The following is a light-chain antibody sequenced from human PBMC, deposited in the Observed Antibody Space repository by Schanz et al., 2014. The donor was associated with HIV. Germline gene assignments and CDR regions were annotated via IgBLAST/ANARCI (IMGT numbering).Light chain of an antibody. CDR1: SSNIATNA. Sequence: QSVLTQPPSASGTPGQRVTMSCSASSSNIATNAVHRPQHLPGTAPKLLIYDNNERPSGIPDRFSGSKSGASATLDITGLQTGDEADYYCGTWDRALFLSLFGGGTKLTVL. J-gene: IGLJ2*01. CDR3: GTWDRALFLSL. V-gene: IGLV1-51*01. CDR2: DNN.